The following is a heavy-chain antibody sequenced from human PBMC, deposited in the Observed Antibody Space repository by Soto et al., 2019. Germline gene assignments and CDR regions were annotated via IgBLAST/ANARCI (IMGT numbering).Heavy chain of an antibody. CDR3: AGQTRGPIPHFGWLSPVAS. Sequence: QLRLQESGPGLVKPSGTLSLTCTVSGDSIRSSDFNWGWIRQPPGKGLEWIGTIYRNGETFYNPPLHSRVTLSVDTSRNQFSLHLTSVTAADTAVYFCAGQTRGPIPHFGWLSPVASWGQGTLVTVSS. CDR2: IYRNGET. V-gene: IGHV4-39*01. CDR1: GDSIRSSDFN. J-gene: IGHJ5*02. D-gene: IGHD3-9*01.